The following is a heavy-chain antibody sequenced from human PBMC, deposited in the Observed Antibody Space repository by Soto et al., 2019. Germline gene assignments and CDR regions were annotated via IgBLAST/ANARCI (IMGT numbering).Heavy chain of an antibody. D-gene: IGHD3-10*01. Sequence: PSETLSLTCTVSGGSVSSGSYYWSWIRQPPGKGLEWIGYIYYSGSTNYNPSLKSRVTISVGTSKNQFSLKLSSVTAADTAVYYCARELYYYGSGSYYIRGNWFDPWGQGTLVTVSS. J-gene: IGHJ5*02. CDR3: ARELYYYGSGSYYIRGNWFDP. CDR1: GGSVSSGSYY. CDR2: IYYSGST. V-gene: IGHV4-61*01.